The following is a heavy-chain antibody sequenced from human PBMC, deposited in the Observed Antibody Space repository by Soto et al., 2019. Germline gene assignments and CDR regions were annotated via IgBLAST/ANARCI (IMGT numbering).Heavy chain of an antibody. CDR1: GFSFNTTGVG. V-gene: IGHV2-5*02. CDR3: AHRAVLCSGGTCYSHPFDS. J-gene: IGHJ4*02. D-gene: IGHD2-15*01. Sequence: QITLKESGPTLVKPTQTLTLTCTFSGFSFNTTGVGVGWIRQPPGKALEWLASIYWDDDKRYSPSLKSRLTITKDTSKTQVVLTVTNMDPVDTATYFCAHRAVLCSGGTCYSHPFDSWGQGTLVTVSS. CDR2: IYWDDDK.